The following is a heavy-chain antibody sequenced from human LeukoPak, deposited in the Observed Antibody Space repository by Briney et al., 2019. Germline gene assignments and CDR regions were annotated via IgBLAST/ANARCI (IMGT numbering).Heavy chain of an antibody. V-gene: IGHV3-74*01. CDR2: INSDGSST. CDR3: ARDGVFGSGYSFDF. D-gene: IGHD3-22*01. Sequence: GGSLRLSCAASGFTFSSYWMHWVRQVPGKGLVWVSRINSDGSSTSYADSMKGRFTISRDNAKNSLYLQMNSLRAEDTAVYYCARDGVFGSGYSFDFWGQGTLVTVSS. CDR1: GFTFSSYW. J-gene: IGHJ4*02.